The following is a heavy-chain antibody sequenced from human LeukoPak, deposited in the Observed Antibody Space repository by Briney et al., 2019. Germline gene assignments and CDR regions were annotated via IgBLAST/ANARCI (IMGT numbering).Heavy chain of an antibody. CDR3: ARDLAVAGTRRFDY. Sequence: ASVKVSCKASGYTFTGYYMHWVRQAPGQGLEWMGWINPNSGGTNYAQKFQGRVTMTRDTSISTAYMELSRLESDDTAVYYCARDLAVAGTRRFDYWGQGTLVTVSS. J-gene: IGHJ4*02. CDR1: GYTFTGYY. CDR2: INPNSGGT. D-gene: IGHD6-19*01. V-gene: IGHV1-2*02.